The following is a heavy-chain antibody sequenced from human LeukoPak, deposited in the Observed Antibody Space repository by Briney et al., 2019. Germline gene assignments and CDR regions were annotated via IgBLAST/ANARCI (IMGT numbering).Heavy chain of an antibody. CDR3: AREYIAAAGTTGFDP. CDR2: IYYSGST. Sequence: SDTLSLTCTVSGGSISSYYWSWIRQPPGKGLEWIGYIYYSGSTNYNPSLKSRVTISVDTSKNQFSLKLSSVTAADTAVYYCAREYIAAAGTTGFDPWGQGTLVTVSS. D-gene: IGHD6-13*01. J-gene: IGHJ5*02. CDR1: GGSISSYY. V-gene: IGHV4-59*01.